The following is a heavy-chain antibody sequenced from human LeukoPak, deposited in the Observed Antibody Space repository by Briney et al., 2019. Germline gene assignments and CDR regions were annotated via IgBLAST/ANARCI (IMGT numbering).Heavy chain of an antibody. J-gene: IGHJ6*03. Sequence: ASVTVSYTPSGYTFTIYDINWVRQATGQGLEWMGWMNPNSGKTGYAQKFQGRVTMTRNTSISTAYMELSSQRSEDTAGYYCARGDYYIVVWGEGTTVTVS. CDR1: GYTFTIYD. CDR2: MNPNSGKT. V-gene: IGHV1-8*01. CDR3: ARGDYYIVV.